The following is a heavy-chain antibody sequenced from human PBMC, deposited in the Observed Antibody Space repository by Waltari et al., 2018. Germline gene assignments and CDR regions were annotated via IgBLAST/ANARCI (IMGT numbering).Heavy chain of an antibody. CDR2: TYYRSKWDN. CDR1: GDSVSSNSAA. D-gene: IGHD6-19*01. J-gene: IGHJ4*02. Sequence: QVQLQQSGPGLVKPSQTLSLTCAISGDSVSSNSAAWNWIRQSPSRGLEWLGRTYYRSKWDNDYAVSVKSRITLNPGTSKNQFSLQLNSVTPEDTAVYYCARGSGGWYGQPLDYWGQGTLVTVSS. V-gene: IGHV6-1*01. CDR3: ARGSGGWYGQPLDY.